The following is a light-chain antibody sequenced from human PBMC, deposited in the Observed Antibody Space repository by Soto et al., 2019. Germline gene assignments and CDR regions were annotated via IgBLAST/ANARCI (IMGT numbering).Light chain of an antibody. CDR2: EVS. CDR3: CSYAGSYTHVV. Sequence: QSALTQPRSVSGSPGQSVTISCTGTSSDVGAYNYVSWYQQYPGKAPKVVIYEVSERPSGVPHRFSGSKSGNTASLIISGLQAEDEAEYYCCSYAGSYTHVVFGGGTKVTVL. CDR1: SSDVGAYNY. V-gene: IGLV2-11*01. J-gene: IGLJ2*01.